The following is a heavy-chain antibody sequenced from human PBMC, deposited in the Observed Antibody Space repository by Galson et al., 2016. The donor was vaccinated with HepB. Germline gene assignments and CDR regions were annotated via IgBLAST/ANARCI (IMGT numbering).Heavy chain of an antibody. V-gene: IGHV4-59*01. Sequence: SETLSLTCTVSGGSINYYSWSWLRQPPGKGLEWIGYSYYNGGNTNFSPSLKSRVTISVDTSKNQFSLKLSSVTAADSAIYYCARTGDILEYNWFDPWGQGILVTVSS. D-gene: IGHD3-3*01. CDR2: SYYNGGNT. CDR1: GGSINYYS. J-gene: IGHJ5*02. CDR3: ARTGDILEYNWFDP.